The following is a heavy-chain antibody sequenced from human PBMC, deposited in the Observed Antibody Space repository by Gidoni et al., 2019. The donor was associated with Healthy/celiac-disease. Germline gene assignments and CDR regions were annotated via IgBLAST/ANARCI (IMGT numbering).Heavy chain of an antibody. D-gene: IGHD2-21*01. J-gene: IGHJ4*02. Sequence: EVQLLESGGGLVQPGGSLRLSCAASGFTFSSYAMSWVRQAPGKGLEWFSAISGSGGSTYYADSVKGRFTISRDNSKNTLYLQMNSLRAEDTAVYYCAKDLKAIEDYFDYWGQGTLVTVSS. CDR1: GFTFSSYA. V-gene: IGHV3-23*01. CDR3: AKDLKAIEDYFDY. CDR2: ISGSGGST.